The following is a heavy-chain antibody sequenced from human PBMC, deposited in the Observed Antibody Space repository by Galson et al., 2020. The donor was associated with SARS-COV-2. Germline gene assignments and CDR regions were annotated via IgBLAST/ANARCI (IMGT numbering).Heavy chain of an antibody. CDR3: ARRGGTVTTQHFEL. CDR1: GGSISTTSYF. V-gene: IGHV4-39*01. J-gene: IGHJ2*01. Sequence: SETLSLTCTVSGGSISTTSYFWGWIRQPPGKGLEWIGTIYYSGTTYYNPSLRSRVTISGDTSRNQFSLKLNSVTAADTAVYYCARRGGTVTTQHFELWGRGTLVIVAS. CDR2: IYYSGTT. D-gene: IGHD4-17*01.